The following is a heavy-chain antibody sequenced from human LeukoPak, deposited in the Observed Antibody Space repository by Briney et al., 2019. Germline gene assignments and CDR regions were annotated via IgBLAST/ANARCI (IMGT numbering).Heavy chain of an antibody. D-gene: IGHD3-10*01. CDR3: ARAFGSGSYHNPDH. J-gene: IGHJ5*02. Sequence: ASVKVSCKASGYTFTNYYMHWVRQAPGQGLEWMGVINPSGGTTSYAQKFQGRVTMTRDTSASTVYMELSSLRSEDTAVYYCARAFGSGSYHNPDHWGQGTLVTVSS. V-gene: IGHV1-46*01. CDR1: GYTFTNYY. CDR2: INPSGGTT.